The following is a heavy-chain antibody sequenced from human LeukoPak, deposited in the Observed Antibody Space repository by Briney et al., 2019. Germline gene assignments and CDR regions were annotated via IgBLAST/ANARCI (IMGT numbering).Heavy chain of an antibody. CDR2: TRNKANCYTT. J-gene: IGHJ4*02. V-gene: IGHV3-72*01. CDR1: GFTFSDHY. CDR3: ASSGSSIAARVFDY. D-gene: IGHD6-6*01. Sequence: GGSLRLSCAASGFTFSDHYMDWVRQAPGKGLEWVGRTRNKANCYTTEYAASVKGRFTISRDDSKNSLYLQMNSLKTEDTAVYYCASSGSSIAARVFDYWGQGTLVTVSS.